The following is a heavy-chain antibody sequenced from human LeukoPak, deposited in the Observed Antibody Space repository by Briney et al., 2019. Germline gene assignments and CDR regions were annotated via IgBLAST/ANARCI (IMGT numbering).Heavy chain of an antibody. CDR3: AKDGYSSSWLYFVY. V-gene: IGHV3-23*01. D-gene: IGHD6-13*01. CDR2: ISGSGGST. J-gene: IGHJ4*02. Sequence: GGSLRLSCAASGFTFSSYAMSWVRQAPGKGLEWVSAISGSGGSTYYADSVKGRFTISRDNSKNTLYLQMNSQRAEDTAVYYCAKDGYSSSWLYFVYWGQGTLVSVSS. CDR1: GFTFSSYA.